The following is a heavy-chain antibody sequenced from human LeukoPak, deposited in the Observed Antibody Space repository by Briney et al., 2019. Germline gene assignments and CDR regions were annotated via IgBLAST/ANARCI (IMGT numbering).Heavy chain of an antibody. CDR1: GGSISSSSYY. V-gene: IGHV4-39*01. D-gene: IGHD6-13*01. CDR3: ARHPPRRGIAAAAHDY. Sequence: PSETLSLTCTVSGGSISSSSYYWGWIRQPPGKGLEWIGSIYYSGSTYYNPSLKSRVTISVGTSKNQFSLKLSSVTAADTAVYYCARHPPRRGIAAAAHDYWGQGTLVTVSS. J-gene: IGHJ4*02. CDR2: IYYSGST.